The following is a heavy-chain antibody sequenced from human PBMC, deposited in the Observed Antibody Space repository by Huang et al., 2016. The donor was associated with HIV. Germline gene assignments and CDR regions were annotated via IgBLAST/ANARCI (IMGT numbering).Heavy chain of an antibody. CDR2: LFPDDSDT. J-gene: IGHJ4*02. D-gene: IGHD6-6*01. Sequence: VQLVQSGAEVKKPGESLKISCKGSGYSFSSYWIAWVRQMPGKGLEGMGILFPDDSDTPYRPSFEGQVTISADKSIGTAYLQGSSLKASDTAMYYCARRFSSSSGYFDYWGQGSLVTVSS. V-gene: IGHV5-51*01. CDR3: ARRFSSSSGYFDY. CDR1: GYSFSSYW.